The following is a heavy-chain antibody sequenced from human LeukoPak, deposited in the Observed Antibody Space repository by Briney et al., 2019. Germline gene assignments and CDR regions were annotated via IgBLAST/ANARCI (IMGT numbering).Heavy chain of an antibody. J-gene: IGHJ4*02. CDR1: GGTFSSYA. Sequence: GASVKVSCKASGGTFSSYAISWVRQAPGQGLEWMGGIIPIFGTANYAQKFQERVTITRDMSTSTAYMELSSLRSEDTAVYYCAATFSSGSYYLLDYWGQGTLVTVSS. CDR2: IIPIFGTA. V-gene: IGHV1-69*05. D-gene: IGHD1-26*01. CDR3: AATFSSGSYYLLDY.